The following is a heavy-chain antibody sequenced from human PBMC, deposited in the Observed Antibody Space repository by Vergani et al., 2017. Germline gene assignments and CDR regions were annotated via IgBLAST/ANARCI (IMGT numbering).Heavy chain of an antibody. CDR3: ASGVGDYYDSSGYYGTLDY. J-gene: IGHJ4*02. D-gene: IGHD3-22*01. Sequence: VQLVESGGGVVQPGGSLRLSCGASGFTFSSYSMNWVRQAPGKGLEWVSSISSSSSYIYYADSVKGRFTISRDNAKNSLYLQMNSLRAEDTAVYYCASGVGDYYDSSGYYGTLDYWGQGTLVTVSS. CDR1: GFTFSSYS. V-gene: IGHV3-21*01. CDR2: ISSSSSYI.